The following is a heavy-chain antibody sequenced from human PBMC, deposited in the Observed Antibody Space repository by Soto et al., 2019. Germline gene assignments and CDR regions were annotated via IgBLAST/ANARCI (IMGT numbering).Heavy chain of an antibody. CDR1: GGSISSYY. V-gene: IGHV4-59*01. Sequence: SETLSLTCTVSGGSISSYYWGWIRQPPGKGLEWIGYIYYSGSTNYNPSLKSRVTISVDTSKNQFSLKLSSVTAADTAVYYCARGYCGGDCYPFDYWGQGTQVTVSS. CDR3: ARGYCGGDCYPFDY. CDR2: IYYSGST. D-gene: IGHD2-21*02. J-gene: IGHJ4*02.